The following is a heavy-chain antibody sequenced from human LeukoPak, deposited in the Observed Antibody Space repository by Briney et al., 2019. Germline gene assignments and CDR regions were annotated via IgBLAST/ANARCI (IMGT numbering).Heavy chain of an antibody. CDR1: GFTFSSYS. J-gene: IGHJ4*02. D-gene: IGHD3-22*01. Sequence: GGSLRLSCAASGFTFSSYSMNWARQAPGKGLEWVSSISSSSSYIYYADSVKGRFTISRDNAKNSLYLQMNSLRAEDTAVYYCARGRGSYYYDSSGYGGYWGQGTLVTVSS. V-gene: IGHV3-21*01. CDR3: ARGRGSYYYDSSGYGGY. CDR2: ISSSSSYI.